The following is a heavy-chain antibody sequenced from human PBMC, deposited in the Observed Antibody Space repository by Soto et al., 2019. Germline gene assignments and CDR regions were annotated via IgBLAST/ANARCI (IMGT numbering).Heavy chain of an antibody. CDR3: ARDLTYGGTYGYFDY. Sequence: SETLSLTCTVSGGSVTSVSYYWNWIRQPPGKGLEWIGYIYYSGSTKYNPSLKSRVTMSVDTSKNQFSLKLSSVTAADTAVYYCARDLTYGGTYGYFDYWGQGTLVTVSS. CDR1: GGSVTSVSYY. V-gene: IGHV4-61*01. D-gene: IGHD1-26*01. J-gene: IGHJ4*02. CDR2: IYYSGST.